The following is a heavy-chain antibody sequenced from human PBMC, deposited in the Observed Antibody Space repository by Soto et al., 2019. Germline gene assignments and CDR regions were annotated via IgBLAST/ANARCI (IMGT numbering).Heavy chain of an antibody. J-gene: IGHJ6*02. CDR1: GFTFNNYG. CDR3: AKDLDVVGVVSATRGLDV. D-gene: IGHD2-15*01. Sequence: GGSLRLSCSASGFTFNNYGMHWVRQAPGKGLEWVAGISDDGSNKYYVDSVKGRFTVSRDNSKNTVSLEMISLRAEDTTVYYCAKDLDVVGVVSATRGLDVWGQGTTVTVSS. V-gene: IGHV3-30*18. CDR2: ISDDGSNK.